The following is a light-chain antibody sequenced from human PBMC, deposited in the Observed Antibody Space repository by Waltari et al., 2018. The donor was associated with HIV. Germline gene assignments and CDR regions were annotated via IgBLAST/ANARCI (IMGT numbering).Light chain of an antibody. CDR1: QNITCNY. Sequence: EVDLTQAPDTLSLSPGERATLPCRARQNITCNYLAWYQQRLGQAPRLLIDGASSRATGIPERFAGSGSGTDFTLTISRLEPEDFAMYYCQHYGSSPRYTFGQGTNLEIK. CDR3: QHYGSSPRYT. CDR2: GAS. J-gene: IGKJ2*01. V-gene: IGKV3-20*01.